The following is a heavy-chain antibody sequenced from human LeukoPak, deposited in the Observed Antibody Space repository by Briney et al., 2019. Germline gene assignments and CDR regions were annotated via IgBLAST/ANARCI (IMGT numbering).Heavy chain of an antibody. CDR1: GFTFSSFS. CDR3: AREPPQKYCGGDCYHFDY. CDR2: IASTSGHI. V-gene: IGHV3-21*04. J-gene: IGHJ4*02. D-gene: IGHD2-21*02. Sequence: GGSLRLSCAASGFTFSSFSMNWIRQAPGKGPEWVSLIASTSGHIFYADSVKGRFTISRDNAKNSLYLQMNSLRVEDTAVYYCAREPPQKYCGGDCYHFDYWGQGTLVTVSS.